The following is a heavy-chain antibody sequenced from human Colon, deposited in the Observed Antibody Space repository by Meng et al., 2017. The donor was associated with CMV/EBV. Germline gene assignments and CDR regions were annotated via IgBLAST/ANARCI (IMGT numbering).Heavy chain of an antibody. V-gene: IGHV4-4*02. Sequence: CAVSGVSISSSNWWSGVRQPPGKGLEWIGEIFHSETTNYNPSLKSRVTISLDKSKNQFSLKLMSVTAADTAVYYCARPGNSSGYGYWGQGTLVTVSS. CDR2: IFHSETT. CDR1: GVSISSSNW. D-gene: IGHD6-19*01. CDR3: ARPGNSSGYGY. J-gene: IGHJ4*02.